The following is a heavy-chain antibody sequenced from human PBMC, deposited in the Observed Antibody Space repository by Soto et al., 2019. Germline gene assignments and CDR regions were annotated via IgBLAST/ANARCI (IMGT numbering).Heavy chain of an antibody. CDR2: INAYNGNT. CDR1: GYSFTIYG. Sequence: ASVNDSCKASGYSFTIYGIGWALQAPGQGLEWMGWINAYNGNTNYAQNLQGRLTLTTDTSTTTAYMELRSLRSNDTAIYYCARVDVYVKRSPQDGWGQGTTVTVAS. V-gene: IGHV1-18*01. D-gene: IGHD3-16*01. CDR3: ARVDVYVKRSPQDG. J-gene: IGHJ6*02.